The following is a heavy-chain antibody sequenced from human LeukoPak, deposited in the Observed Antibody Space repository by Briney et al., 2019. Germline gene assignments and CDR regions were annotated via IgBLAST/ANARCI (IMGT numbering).Heavy chain of an antibody. CDR2: ITSSGSTI. J-gene: IGHJ5*01. CDR3: ASGKSNWNYVNRFDS. Sequence: KPGGSPRLSCAASGFTFSDYYMSWIRQAPGKGLEWVSYITSSGSTIYYADSVKGRFTISRDNSKNTLYLQMNSLRAEDTAVYYCASGKSNWNYVNRFDSWGQGILVTVSS. V-gene: IGHV3-11*04. CDR1: GFTFSDYY. D-gene: IGHD1-7*01.